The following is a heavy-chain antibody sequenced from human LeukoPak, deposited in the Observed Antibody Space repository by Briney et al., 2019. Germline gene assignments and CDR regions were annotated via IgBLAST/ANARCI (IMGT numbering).Heavy chain of an antibody. V-gene: IGHV3-21*01. D-gene: IGHD2-2*01. CDR2: ISSSSSYI. CDR1: GFTFSSYS. J-gene: IGHJ6*03. Sequence: PGGSLRLSCAASGFTFSSYSMNWVRQAPGKGLEWVSSISSSSSYIYYADSVKGRFTISRDNAKNSLYLQMNSLRAEDTAVYYCARARYCSSTSCYRYYYMDVWGKGTTVTVSS. CDR3: ARARYCSSTSCYRYYYMDV.